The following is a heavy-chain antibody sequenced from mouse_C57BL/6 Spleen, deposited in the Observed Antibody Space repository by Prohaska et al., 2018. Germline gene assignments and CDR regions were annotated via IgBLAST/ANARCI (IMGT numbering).Heavy chain of an antibody. CDR2: IHPNSGST. J-gene: IGHJ3*01. CDR1: GYTFTSYW. D-gene: IGHD1-1*01. V-gene: IGHV1-64*01. CDR3: ARGDYYGSSFAWFAY. Sequence: QVQLQQPGAELVKPGASLKLSCKASGYTFTSYWMHWVKQRPGQVLEWIGMIHPNSGSTNYNEKFKSKATLTVDKASSTAYMQLSSLTSEDSEVYYCARGDYYGSSFAWFAYWGQGTLVTVSA.